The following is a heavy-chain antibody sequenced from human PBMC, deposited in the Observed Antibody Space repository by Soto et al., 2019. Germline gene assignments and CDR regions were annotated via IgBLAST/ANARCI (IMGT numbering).Heavy chain of an antibody. V-gene: IGHV4-39*01. CDR1: GGSISSSSYY. Sequence: QLQLQESGPGLVKPSETLSLTCTVSGGSISSSSYYWGWIRQPPGKGLEWIGSIYYSGSTYYNPSLKSRVTISVDTSKNQFSLKLSSVTAADTAVYYCARRAPIVVVVAATYAFDIWGQGTMVTVSS. CDR3: ARRAPIVVVVAATYAFDI. CDR2: IYYSGST. D-gene: IGHD2-15*01. J-gene: IGHJ3*02.